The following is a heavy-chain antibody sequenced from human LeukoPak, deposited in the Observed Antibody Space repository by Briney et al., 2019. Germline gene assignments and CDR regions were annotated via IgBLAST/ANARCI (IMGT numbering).Heavy chain of an antibody. J-gene: IGHJ4*02. CDR3: AKDRIAVAIYYFDY. CDR1: GFTFSSYG. D-gene: IGHD6-19*01. V-gene: IGHV3-30*18. CDR2: ISYDGSNK. Sequence: GGSLRLSCAASGFTFSSYGMHWVRQAPGKGLEWVAVISYDGSNKYYADSVKGRFTISRDNSKNTLYLQMNSLRAEDTAVYYCAKDRIAVAIYYFDYWGQGTLVTVSS.